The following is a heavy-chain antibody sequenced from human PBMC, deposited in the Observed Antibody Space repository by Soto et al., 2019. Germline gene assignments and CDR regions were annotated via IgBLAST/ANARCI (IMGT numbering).Heavy chain of an antibody. D-gene: IGHD3-10*01. V-gene: IGHV3-33*01. Sequence: QVQLVESGGGVVQPGRSLRLSCAASGFTFSSYGMHWVRQAPGEGLEWVAVIWYDGSNKYYADSVKGRFTISRDNSKNTLYPQMNSLRAEDTAVYYCARDPAMVRGVMWWFDPWGQGTLVTVSS. J-gene: IGHJ5*02. CDR2: IWYDGSNK. CDR1: GFTFSSYG. CDR3: ARDPAMVRGVMWWFDP.